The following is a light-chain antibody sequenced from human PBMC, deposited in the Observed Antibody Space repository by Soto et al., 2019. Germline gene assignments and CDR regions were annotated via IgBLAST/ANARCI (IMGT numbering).Light chain of an antibody. CDR2: VVD. Sequence: QSALTQPHSVSGSPGQSVTISCTGISSDVGGYDYVPWYQQHPGKAPKLVIHVVDKRPSGVPDRFSGSKSGNTASLTISGLQAEYEADYYCCSYAGTFYVFGTGTKVTVL. CDR1: SSDVGGYDY. CDR3: CSYAGTFYV. V-gene: IGLV2-11*01. J-gene: IGLJ1*01.